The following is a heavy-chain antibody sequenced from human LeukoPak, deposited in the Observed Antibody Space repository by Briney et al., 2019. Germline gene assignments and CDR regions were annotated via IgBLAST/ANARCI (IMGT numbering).Heavy chain of an antibody. V-gene: IGHV3-48*04. J-gene: IGHJ4*02. CDR3: ARDSYDILTGYRFDS. D-gene: IGHD3-9*01. Sequence: GGSLRLSCAASGFTFSSYSMNWVRQAPGKGLEWVSYISSRSDTIYYTDSVKGRFTISRDNAKSSLYLQMNSLRAEDTAVYYCARDSYDILTGYRFDSWGQGTLVTVSS. CDR1: GFTFSSYS. CDR2: ISSRSDTI.